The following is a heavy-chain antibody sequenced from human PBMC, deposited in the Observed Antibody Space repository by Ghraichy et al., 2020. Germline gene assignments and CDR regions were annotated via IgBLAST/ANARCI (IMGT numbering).Heavy chain of an antibody. CDR3: ARGGVQLWYNWFDP. D-gene: IGHD5-18*01. J-gene: IGHJ5*02. CDR1: GGSISSYY. Sequence: SETLSLTCTVSGGSISSYYWSWIRQPPGKGLEWIGYIYYSGSTNYNPSLKSRVTISVDTSKNQFSLKLSSVTAADTAVYYCARGGVQLWYNWFDPWGQGTLVTVSS. V-gene: IGHV4-59*01. CDR2: IYYSGST.